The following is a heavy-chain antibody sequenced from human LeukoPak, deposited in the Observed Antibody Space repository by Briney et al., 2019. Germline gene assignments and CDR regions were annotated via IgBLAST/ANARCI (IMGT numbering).Heavy chain of an antibody. CDR1: GFTFSSYS. V-gene: IGHV3-21*01. Sequence: GGSLRLSCAASGFTFSSYSMNWVRQAPGKGLEWVSSISSSSSYIYYADSVKGRFTISRDNAKNSLYLQMNSLRAEDTAVYYCASQTTDDYDSSGYYYRPFPPPDYWGQGTLVTVSS. J-gene: IGHJ4*02. D-gene: IGHD3-22*01. CDR3: ASQTTDDYDSSGYYYRPFPPPDY. CDR2: ISSSSSYI.